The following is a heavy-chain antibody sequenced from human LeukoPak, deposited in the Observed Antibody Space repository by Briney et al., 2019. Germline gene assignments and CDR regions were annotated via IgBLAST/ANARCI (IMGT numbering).Heavy chain of an antibody. V-gene: IGHV4-30-2*01. CDR1: GGSISSGGYS. Sequence: SQTLSLTCAVSGGSISSGGYSWSWIRQPPGKGLEWIGYIYHSGSTYYNPSLKSRVTISVDRSKNQFSLKLSSVTAADTAVYYCARGAPLFPHWGQGTLVTVSS. CDR3: ARGAPLFPH. CDR2: IYHSGST. J-gene: IGHJ1*01. D-gene: IGHD1-26*01.